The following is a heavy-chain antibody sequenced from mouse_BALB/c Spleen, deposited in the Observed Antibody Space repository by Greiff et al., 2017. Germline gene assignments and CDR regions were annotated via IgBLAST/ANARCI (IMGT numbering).Heavy chain of an antibody. J-gene: IGHJ4*01. CDR2: ISNGGGST. CDR3: ARRANYYRYYYAMDY. D-gene: IGHD2-14*01. V-gene: IGHV5-12-2*01. CDR1: GFTFSSYT. Sequence: DVQLVESGGGLVQPGGSLKLSCAASGFTFSSYTMSWVRQTPEKRLEWVAYISNGGGSTYYPDTVKGRFTISRDNAKNTLYLQMSSLKSEDTAMYYCARRANYYRYYYAMDYWGQGTSVTVSS.